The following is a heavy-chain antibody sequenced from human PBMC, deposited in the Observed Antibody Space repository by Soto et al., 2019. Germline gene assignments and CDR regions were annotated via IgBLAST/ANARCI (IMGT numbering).Heavy chain of an antibody. J-gene: IGHJ5*02. Sequence: QVQLVQSGAEVKKPGASVKVSCKASGYTFTSYGISWVRQAPGKGLEWMGWISAYNGNTNYGQKLQGRVTMTTDTSTSTAYMELRSLRSDDTAVYYCARDGTNSGYDYVGWFDPCGQGTLVTVSS. CDR1: GYTFTSYG. D-gene: IGHD5-12*01. V-gene: IGHV1-18*01. CDR2: ISAYNGNT. CDR3: ARDGTNSGYDYVGWFDP.